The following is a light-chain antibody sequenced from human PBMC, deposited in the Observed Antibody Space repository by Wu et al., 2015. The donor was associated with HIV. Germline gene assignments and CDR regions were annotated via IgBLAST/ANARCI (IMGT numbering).Light chain of an antibody. CDR1: QXVSSN. Sequence: TLXCRASQXVSSNLAWYQQKPGQAPRLLIYGASTRATGIPAKFSGSGSGTEFTLTISSVQSEDFATYFCQQYNIWPPLTFGGGTKVEI. CDR3: QQYNIWPPLT. CDR2: GAS. J-gene: IGKJ4*01. V-gene: IGKV3-15*01.